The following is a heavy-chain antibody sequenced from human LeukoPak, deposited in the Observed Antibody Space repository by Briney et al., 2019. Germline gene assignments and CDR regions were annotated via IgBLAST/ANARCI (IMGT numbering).Heavy chain of an antibody. D-gene: IGHD5-24*01. CDR1: GGSISSSSSY. J-gene: IGHJ4*02. CDR3: ARHRSGWLQSSFDY. Sequence: PSETLSLTCSVSGGSISSSSSYWGWIRQPPVKGLEWIGSIYYSGSSFDNPALKSRVTISVDTSKNQFSLKLSSVTAADTAVYYCARHRSGWLQSSFDYWGQGTLVTVSS. CDR2: IYYSGSS. V-gene: IGHV4-39*01.